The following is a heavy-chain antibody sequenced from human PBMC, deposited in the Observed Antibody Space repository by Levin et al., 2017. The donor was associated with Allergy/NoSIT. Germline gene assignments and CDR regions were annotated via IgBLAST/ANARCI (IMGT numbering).Heavy chain of an antibody. V-gene: IGHV4-61*02. CDR2: IYTSGST. Sequence: SSETLSLTCTVSGGSISSGSYYWSWIRQPAGKGLEWIGRIYTSGSTNYNPSLKSRVTISVDTSKNQFSLKLSSVTAADTAVYYCANMVRGVMTTYFAFDIWGQGTMVTVSS. J-gene: IGHJ3*02. CDR1: GGSISSGSYY. CDR3: ANMVRGVMTTYFAFDI. D-gene: IGHD3-10*01.